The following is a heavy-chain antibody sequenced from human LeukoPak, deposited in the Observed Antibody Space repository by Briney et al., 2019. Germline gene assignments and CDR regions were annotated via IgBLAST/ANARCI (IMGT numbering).Heavy chain of an antibody. V-gene: IGHV4-34*01. Sequence: KPSETLSLTCSVSGGSIGSYYWSWIRQSPGKGLEWIGEINHSGSTNYNPSLKSRVAISVDTSKNQFSLKLTSVTVADTAVYYCATNDTKTATDTFYWGQGTLVIVSS. CDR2: INHSGST. D-gene: IGHD6-13*01. CDR3: ATNDTKTATDTFY. J-gene: IGHJ4*02. CDR1: GGSIGSYY.